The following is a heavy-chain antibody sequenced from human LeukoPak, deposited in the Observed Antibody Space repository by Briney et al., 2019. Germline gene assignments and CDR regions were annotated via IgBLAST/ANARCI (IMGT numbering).Heavy chain of an antibody. CDR3: GRVTTGTVDH. J-gene: IGHJ4*02. V-gene: IGHV4-59*01. CDR2: IYYSGST. CDR1: GGSFSSYS. Sequence: SETLSLTCTVSGGSFSSYSWSWMRQPPGKGLEWIGYIYYSGSTNYNPSLKSRVTISVDTSKNQFSLKLSSVTAADTAVYYCGRVTTGTVDHWGQGTLVTVSS. D-gene: IGHD1-1*01.